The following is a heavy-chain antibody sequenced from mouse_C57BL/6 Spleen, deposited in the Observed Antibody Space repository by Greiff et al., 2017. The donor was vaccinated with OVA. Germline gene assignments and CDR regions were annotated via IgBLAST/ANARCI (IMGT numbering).Heavy chain of an antibody. V-gene: IGHV5-17*01. CDR2: ISSGSSNI. J-gene: IGHJ4*01. D-gene: IGHD1-1*01. Sequence: EVQRVESGGGLVKPGGSLKLSCAASGFTFSDYGMHWVRQAPEKGMEWVAYISSGSSNIYYADTVKGRFTISRDNARNTLFLQMTSLRSEDTAMYYCARYGSSPLYAMDYWGQGTSVTVSS. CDR3: ARYGSSPLYAMDY. CDR1: GFTFSDYG.